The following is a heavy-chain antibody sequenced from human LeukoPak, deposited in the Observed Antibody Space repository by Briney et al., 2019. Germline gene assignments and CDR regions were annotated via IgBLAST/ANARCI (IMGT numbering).Heavy chain of an antibody. CDR2: INHSGST. CDR1: GGSFSGYY. D-gene: IGHD2-15*01. CDR3: ARGYCSGGSCYPVDY. Sequence: SETLSLTCAVYGGSFSGYYWSWIRQPPGKGLEWIGEINHSGSTNYNPSLKSRVTISVDTSKNQFSLKLSSVTAADTAVYYCARGYCSGGSCYPVDYWGQASLLTVSS. J-gene: IGHJ4*02. V-gene: IGHV4-34*01.